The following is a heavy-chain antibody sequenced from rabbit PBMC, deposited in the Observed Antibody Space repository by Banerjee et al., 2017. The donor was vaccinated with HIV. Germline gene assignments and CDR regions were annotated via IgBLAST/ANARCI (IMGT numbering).Heavy chain of an antibody. CDR1: GVSFSSDQY. J-gene: IGHJ4*01. CDR3: TRDDGSGHYIDGYFNL. Sequence: QEQLVESGGGLVQPGGSLKLSCKASGVSFSSDQYMCWVRQAPGKGLEWIACIEGGGSAFTYFASWAKGRFTISKTSSTTVTLQMTSLTAADTATYFCTRDDGSGHYIDGYFNLWGPGTLVTVS. CDR2: IEGGGSAFT. V-gene: IGHV1S45*01. D-gene: IGHD1-1*01.